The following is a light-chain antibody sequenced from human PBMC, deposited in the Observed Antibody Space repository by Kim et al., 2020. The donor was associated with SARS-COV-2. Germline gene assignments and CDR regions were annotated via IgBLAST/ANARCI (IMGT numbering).Light chain of an antibody. Sequence: NFMLTQPRSVSGSPGKTVTISCTRSTGSITTNYVQWYLQRPGSAPTIVIFDDDQRPSGVSDRLSGSIDTSSNSASLTISGLTIDDEAVYYCQSYDTNVWVFGGGTKLTVL. V-gene: IGLV6-57*04. J-gene: IGLJ3*02. CDR1: TGSITTNY. CDR3: QSYDTNVWV. CDR2: DDD.